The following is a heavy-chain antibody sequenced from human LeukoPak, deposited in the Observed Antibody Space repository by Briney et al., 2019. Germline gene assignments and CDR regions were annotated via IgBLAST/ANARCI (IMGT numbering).Heavy chain of an antibody. CDR2: IKQDGSGK. V-gene: IGHV3-7*01. D-gene: IGHD3-9*01. J-gene: IGHJ4*02. CDR3: ARGMYYDILTGYYQGYYFDY. Sequence: PGGSLRLSCAASGFTFSSYWMSWVRQAPGKGLEWVANIKQDGSGKYYVDSVKGRFTISRDNAKNSLYLQMNSLRAEDTAVYYCARGMYYDILTGYYQGYYFDYWGQGTLVTVSS. CDR1: GFTFSSYW.